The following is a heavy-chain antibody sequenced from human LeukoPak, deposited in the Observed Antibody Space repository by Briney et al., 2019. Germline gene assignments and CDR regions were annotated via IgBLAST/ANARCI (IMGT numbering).Heavy chain of an antibody. CDR1: GGSISSSSYC. CDR3: ARQSYDDRPFDY. Sequence: SETLSLTCSVSGGSISSSSYCWGWIRQPPGKGLEWIGTIYYSGGTYYNPSLRSRVTISIDTSKNQFSLRLSSLTPADTALYYCARQSYDDRPFDYWGQGALVTVSS. D-gene: IGHD3-10*01. J-gene: IGHJ4*02. CDR2: IYYSGGT. V-gene: IGHV4-39*01.